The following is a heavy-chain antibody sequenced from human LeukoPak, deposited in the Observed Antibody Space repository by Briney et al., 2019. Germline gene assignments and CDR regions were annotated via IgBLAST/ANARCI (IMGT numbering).Heavy chain of an antibody. CDR1: GFTFSTYS. CDR3: AREDGGNSGWYFDL. CDR2: IYSDGRT. J-gene: IGHJ2*01. D-gene: IGHD4-23*01. V-gene: IGHV3-53*01. Sequence: PGGSLRLSCAASGFTFSTYSMNWVRQAPGKGLEWVSVIYSDGRTYYADSVKGRFTISRDNSKNTLYLQMNSLRAEDTAVYYCAREDGGNSGWYFDLWGRGTLVTVSS.